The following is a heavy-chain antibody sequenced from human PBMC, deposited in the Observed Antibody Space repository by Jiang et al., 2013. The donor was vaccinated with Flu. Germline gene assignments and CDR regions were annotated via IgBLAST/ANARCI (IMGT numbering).Heavy chain of an antibody. D-gene: IGHD1-1*01. V-gene: IGHV4-59*01. CDR3: ARASRGRPKWGMDV. Sequence: GPGLVKPSETLSLTCTVSGGSISSYYWSWIRQPPGKGLEWIGYIYYSGSTNYNPSLKSRVTISVDTSKNQFSLKLSSVTAADTAVYYCARASRGRPKWGMDVWAKGPRSPSPQ. CDR2: IYYSGST. CDR1: GGSISSYY. J-gene: IGHJ6*04.